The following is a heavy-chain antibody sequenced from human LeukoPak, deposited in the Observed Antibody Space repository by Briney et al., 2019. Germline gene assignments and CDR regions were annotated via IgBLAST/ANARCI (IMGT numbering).Heavy chain of an antibody. D-gene: IGHD3-22*01. J-gene: IGHJ4*02. CDR1: GGSISSYY. Sequence: PSETLSLTCTVSGGSISSYYWSWIRQPPGKGLEWIGYIYYSGSTNYNPSLKSRVTISVDTSKNQFSLKLSSVTAADTAVYYCARDFPPYYDSSGYYCPPWGHDYWGQGTLVTVSS. CDR3: ARDFPPYYDSSGYYCPPWGHDY. V-gene: IGHV4-59*01. CDR2: IYYSGST.